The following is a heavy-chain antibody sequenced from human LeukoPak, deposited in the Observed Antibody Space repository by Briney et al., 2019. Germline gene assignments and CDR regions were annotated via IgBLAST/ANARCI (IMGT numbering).Heavy chain of an antibody. V-gene: IGHV4-34*01. CDR2: INHSGSA. CDR1: GGSFSGYY. CDR3: ARAPGGYGIDY. D-gene: IGHD4-17*01. J-gene: IGHJ4*02. Sequence: SETLSLTCAVYGGSFSGYYWSWIRQPPGKGLEWIGEINHSGSANYNPSLKSRVTISVDTSKNQFSLKLSSVTAADTAVYYCARAPGGYGIDYWGQGTPVTVSS.